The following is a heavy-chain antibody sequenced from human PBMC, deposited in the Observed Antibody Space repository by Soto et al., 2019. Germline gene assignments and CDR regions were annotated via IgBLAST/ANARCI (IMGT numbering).Heavy chain of an antibody. Sequence: SETLSLTCTVSGGSISSGGYYWSWIRQHPGKGLEWIGYIYYSGSTYYNPSLKSRVTISVDTSKNQFSLKLSSVTAADTAVYYCARVWKQWLANWFDPWGQGTLVTVS. CDR3: ARVWKQWLANWFDP. J-gene: IGHJ5*02. V-gene: IGHV4-31*03. CDR1: GGSISSGGYY. CDR2: IYYSGST. D-gene: IGHD6-19*01.